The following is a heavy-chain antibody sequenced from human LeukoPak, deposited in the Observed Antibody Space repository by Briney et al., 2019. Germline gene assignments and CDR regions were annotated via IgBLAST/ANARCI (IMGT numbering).Heavy chain of an antibody. CDR3: AKCAMMDTAIVTGGDY. V-gene: IGHV3-23*01. Sequence: GGSLRLSCAASGFTFSTYAMSWVRQAPGKGLEWVSTIYFSGGKTYSADSVKGRFTISRDNSKNTLYLQMNSLRAEDTAVYYCAKCAMMDTAIVTGGDYWGQGTLVTVSS. CDR1: GFTFSTYA. CDR2: IYFSGGKT. D-gene: IGHD5-18*01. J-gene: IGHJ4*02.